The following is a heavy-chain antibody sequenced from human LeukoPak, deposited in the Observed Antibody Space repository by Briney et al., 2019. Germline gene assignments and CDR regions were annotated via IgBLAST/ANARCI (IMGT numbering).Heavy chain of an antibody. D-gene: IGHD5-12*01. CDR1: GGSISNSNYY. Sequence: PSETLSLTCTVSGGSISNSNYYWGWIRQPPGKGLEWIGGIYRSGSTYYNPSLKSRVTISVDTSKNQFSLILSPVTAADTAVYYCARKGAYSGIDYWGQGTLVTVSS. V-gene: IGHV4-39*01. CDR2: IYRSGST. J-gene: IGHJ4*02. CDR3: ARKGAYSGIDY.